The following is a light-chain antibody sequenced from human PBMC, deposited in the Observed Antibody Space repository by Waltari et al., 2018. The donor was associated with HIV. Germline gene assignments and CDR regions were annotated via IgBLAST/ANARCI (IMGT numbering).Light chain of an antibody. Sequence: QSVLTQPPSASGTPGQRVTISCSGSSSNIGSNTVNLYQQLPGTAPKLLIYSNNQRASGVPDRFDGSKSGTSASLAISGLQSEDEADYYCAAWDDSLAWVFGGGTKLTVL. CDR1: SSNIGSNT. CDR3: AAWDDSLAWV. J-gene: IGLJ3*02. V-gene: IGLV1-44*01. CDR2: SNN.